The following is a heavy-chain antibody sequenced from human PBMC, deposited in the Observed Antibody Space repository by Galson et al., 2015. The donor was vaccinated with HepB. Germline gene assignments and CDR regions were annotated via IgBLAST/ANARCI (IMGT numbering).Heavy chain of an antibody. CDR1: GFTVSSNY. V-gene: IGHV3-66*02. Sequence: SLRLSCAASGFTVSSNYMSWVRQAPGKGLEWVSVIYSGGSTYYADSVKGRFTISRDNSKNTLYLQMNSLRAEDTAVYYCARSLRSPYYYYGMDVWGQGTTVTVSS. J-gene: IGHJ6*02. CDR3: ARSLRSPYYYYGMDV. CDR2: IYSGGST.